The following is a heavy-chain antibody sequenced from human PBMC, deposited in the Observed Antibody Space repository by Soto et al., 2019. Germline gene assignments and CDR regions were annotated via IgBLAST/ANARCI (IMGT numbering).Heavy chain of an antibody. D-gene: IGHD6-19*01. CDR1: GYTFTSYD. CDR2: MNPSTGNT. J-gene: IGHJ5*02. CDR3: ARGRIIVAGGFDP. V-gene: IGHV1-8*01. Sequence: QVQLVQSGAEVKQPGASVKVSCKASGYTFTSYDIIWVRQATGQGLEWMGWMNPSTGNTDSAEKFQGRLTMTRNTSISTVYMELSSLSFEDTAVYYWARGRIIVAGGFDPWGQGTLVTVSS.